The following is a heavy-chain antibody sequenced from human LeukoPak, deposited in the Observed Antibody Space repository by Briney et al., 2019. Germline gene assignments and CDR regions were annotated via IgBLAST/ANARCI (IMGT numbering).Heavy chain of an antibody. V-gene: IGHV3-74*01. Sequence: QPGGSLRLSCAVSGFTSSGDWMHWVRQAPGKGLVWVSRSKNDGSSTSYADSVKGRFTISRDNAKNTLYLQMNSLRAEDTAVYYCARELPRIGGQTGASDIWGQGTMVTVS. D-gene: IGHD3-16*01. J-gene: IGHJ3*02. CDR3: ARELPRIGGQTGASDI. CDR1: GFTSSGDW. CDR2: SKNDGSST.